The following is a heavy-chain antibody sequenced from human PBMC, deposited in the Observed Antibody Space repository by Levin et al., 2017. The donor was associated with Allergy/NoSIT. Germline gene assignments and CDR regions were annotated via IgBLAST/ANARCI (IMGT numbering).Heavy chain of an antibody. J-gene: IGHJ5*02. CDR2: ISTSAAYI. Sequence: PGGSLRLSCAASGFTFNTYNMNWVRQAPGKGLEWVSSISTSAAYIHYADSVKGRFTISRDNAKNSLYLQMSSLRAEDTAVYYCAGGPCSGGVGNMGDWFGPWGQGTLVTVSS. V-gene: IGHV3-21*01. CDR3: AGGPCSGGVGNMGDWFGP. CDR1: GFTFNTYN. D-gene: IGHD2-15*01.